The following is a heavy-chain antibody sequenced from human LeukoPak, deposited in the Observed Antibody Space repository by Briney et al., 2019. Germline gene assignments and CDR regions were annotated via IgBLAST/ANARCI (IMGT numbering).Heavy chain of an antibody. J-gene: IGHJ6*03. CDR1: GGSISSYY. CDR2: IYSSGST. Sequence: SETLSLTCTVSGGSISSYYWSWIRQPPGKGLEWIGYIYSSGSTNYNPSLKSRVTMSVDTSKNQFSLKVSSVTAADTAVYYCARSAGSFSTYYYYMDVWGKGTTVTIPS. CDR3: ARSAGSFSTYYYYMDV. V-gene: IGHV4-59*01. D-gene: IGHD6-13*01.